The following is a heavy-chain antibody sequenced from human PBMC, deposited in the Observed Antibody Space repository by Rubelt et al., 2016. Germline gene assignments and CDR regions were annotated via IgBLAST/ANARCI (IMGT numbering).Heavy chain of an antibody. CDR1: GGSISSYY. D-gene: IGHD3-22*01. V-gene: IGHV4-59*12. Sequence: QVQLQESGPGLVKPSETLSLTCTVSGGSISSYYWSWIRQPPGKGLEWIGEINHSGSTNYNPSLKSRVTISVDTSKNQFSRKLSSVTAADTAVYYCARVSGYYHDYWGQGTLVTVSS. CDR3: ARVSGYYHDY. CDR2: INHSGST. J-gene: IGHJ4*02.